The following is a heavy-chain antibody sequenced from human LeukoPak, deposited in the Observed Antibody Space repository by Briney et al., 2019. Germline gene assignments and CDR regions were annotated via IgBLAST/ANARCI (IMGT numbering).Heavy chain of an antibody. CDR3: AKDLDYGGKFIDH. Sequence: GGSLRLSCAASGFTFGSYGMHWVRQAPGNGLEWVTFIRYDGSNKYYADSVKGRFTISRDNSKNTLYLQMNSLRAEDTGVYYCAKDLDYGGKFIDHWGQGTLVIVSS. CDR2: IRYDGSNK. V-gene: IGHV3-30*02. J-gene: IGHJ4*02. CDR1: GFTFGSYG. D-gene: IGHD4-23*01.